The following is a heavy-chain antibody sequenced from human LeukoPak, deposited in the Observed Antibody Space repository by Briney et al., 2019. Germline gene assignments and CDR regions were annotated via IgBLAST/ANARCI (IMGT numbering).Heavy chain of an antibody. J-gene: IGHJ4*02. Sequence: KPSETLSLTCSVFGGSISTYYWNWIRQPPGKGLEWIGYIYYTGSTNYNPSLKSRVTISVDTSKNQFSLKLSSATAADTAVYYCARSPDPYSSSWYTVDYWGQGTLVTVSS. CDR1: GGSISTYY. V-gene: IGHV4-59*01. CDR3: ARSPDPYSSSWYTVDY. CDR2: IYYTGST. D-gene: IGHD6-13*01.